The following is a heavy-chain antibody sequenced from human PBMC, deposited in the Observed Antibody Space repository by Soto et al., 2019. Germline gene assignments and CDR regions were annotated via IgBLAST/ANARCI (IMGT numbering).Heavy chain of an antibody. J-gene: IGHJ4*02. V-gene: IGHV4-31*03. CDR2: LYYSGST. Sequence: QVQLQESGPGLVKPSQTLSLTCTVSGGSISSGGYYWSWIRQHPGKGLEWIGYLYYSGSTYYNTSRKSRVTKSVDTSKHQFSLKLSSVTAADTAVYYCARGVTMVRGVIHTPYFDYWGQGTLVTVSS. CDR3: ARGVTMVRGVIHTPYFDY. D-gene: IGHD3-10*01. CDR1: GGSISSGGYY.